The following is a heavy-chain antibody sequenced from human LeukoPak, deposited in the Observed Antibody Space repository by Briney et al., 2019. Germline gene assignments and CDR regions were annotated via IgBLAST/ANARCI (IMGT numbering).Heavy chain of an antibody. D-gene: IGHD2-15*01. J-gene: IGHJ4*02. Sequence: PGGSLRLSCAASGFTFSDYYMSWVRQAPGKGLEWVSAISGSGGSTYYADSVKGRFTISRDNSKNTLYLQMNSLRAEDTAVYYCAKDRAGYCSGGSCSTFDYWGQGTLVTVSS. CDR3: AKDRAGYCSGGSCSTFDY. V-gene: IGHV3-23*01. CDR2: ISGSGGST. CDR1: GFTFSDYY.